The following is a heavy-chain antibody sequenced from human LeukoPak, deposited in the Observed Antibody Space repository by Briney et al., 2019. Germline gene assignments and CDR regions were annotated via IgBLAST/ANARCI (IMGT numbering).Heavy chain of an antibody. CDR2: ISSSSSYI. CDR1: GFTFSSYS. Sequence: GGSLRLSCAASGFTFSSYSMNWVRQAPGKGLEWVSSISSSSSYIYYADSVKGRFTISRDNAKNSLYLQMNSLRAEDTAVYYCARGHSRRWFGPWGQGTLVTVSS. V-gene: IGHV3-21*01. J-gene: IGHJ5*02. D-gene: IGHD6-13*01. CDR3: ARGHSRRWFGP.